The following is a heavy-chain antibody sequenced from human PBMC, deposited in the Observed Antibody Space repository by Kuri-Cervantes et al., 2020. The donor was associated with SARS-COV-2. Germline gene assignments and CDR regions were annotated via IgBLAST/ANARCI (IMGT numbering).Heavy chain of an antibody. J-gene: IGHJ6*03. CDR2: IRYDGNYK. CDR1: GFTFSHFG. D-gene: IGHD6-13*01. CDR3: AKDLIAAAGNDYFYMDV. V-gene: IGHV3-30*02. Sequence: GESLKISCAASGFTFSHFGMFWVRQAPGKGLEWVAFIRYDGNYKTYADAVKGRFTIPRDNSKNTLYLQMDNLRAEDRAVYYCAKDLIAAAGNDYFYMDVWGTGTTVTVSS.